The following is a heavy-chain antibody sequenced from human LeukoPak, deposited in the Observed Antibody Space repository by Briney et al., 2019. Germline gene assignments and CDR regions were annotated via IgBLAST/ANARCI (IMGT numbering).Heavy chain of an antibody. Sequence: PGGSLRLSCAASGFTFSSYAMSWVRQAPGKGLEWVSAISGSGGSTYYADSVKGRFTTSRDNSKNTLYLQMNSLRAEDTAVYYCAKDASITMIVVVTNYFDYWGQGTLVTVSS. D-gene: IGHD3-22*01. CDR2: ISGSGGST. J-gene: IGHJ4*02. V-gene: IGHV3-23*01. CDR3: AKDASITMIVVVTNYFDY. CDR1: GFTFSSYA.